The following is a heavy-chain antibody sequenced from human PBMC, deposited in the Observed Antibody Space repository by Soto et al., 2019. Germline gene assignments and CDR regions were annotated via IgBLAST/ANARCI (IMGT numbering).Heavy chain of an antibody. CDR1: GGSISSYY. D-gene: IGHD6-13*01. Sequence: QVQLQESGPGLVKPSETLSLTCTVSGGSISSYYWCWIRQPPGKGLEWIGYIYYSGSTNYNLPLKSRVNISVDTSKNQFSLKLSSVTAADTAVYYCASYGSSWDPLFDYWGQGTLVTVSS. CDR3: ASYGSSWDPLFDY. J-gene: IGHJ4*02. V-gene: IGHV4-59*01. CDR2: IYYSGST.